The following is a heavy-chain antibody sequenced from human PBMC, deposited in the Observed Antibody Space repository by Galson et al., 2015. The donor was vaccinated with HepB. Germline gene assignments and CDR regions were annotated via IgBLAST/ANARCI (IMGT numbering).Heavy chain of an antibody. Sequence: SLRLSCAASGFTFSSYSMNWVRQAPGKGLEWVSYINTSSSTIYYADSVKGRFTISRDDAKNSLYLQMNSLRAEDTAVYYCARVGRIAADSWDYYYMDVWGKGTTVTVSS. J-gene: IGHJ6*03. CDR1: GFTFSSYS. CDR3: ARVGRIAADSWDYYYMDV. CDR2: INTSSSTI. V-gene: IGHV3-48*01. D-gene: IGHD6-13*01.